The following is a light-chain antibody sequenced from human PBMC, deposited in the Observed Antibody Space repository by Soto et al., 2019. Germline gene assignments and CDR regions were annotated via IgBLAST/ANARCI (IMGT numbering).Light chain of an antibody. CDR3: QQYDSYPWT. J-gene: IGKJ1*01. CDR2: DAS. V-gene: IGKV1-5*01. Sequence: DIQMTQSPSTLSASVGDTVTITCRASRSFTRWLAWYQQKPGKAPKLLIYDASSLQSGVPSRFSGSGSGTEFTLTISSLHPDDFATYYCQQYDSYPWTFGRGTKVDIK. CDR1: RSFTRW.